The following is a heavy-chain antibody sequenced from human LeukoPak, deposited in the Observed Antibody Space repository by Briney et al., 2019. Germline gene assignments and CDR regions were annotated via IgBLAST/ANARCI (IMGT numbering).Heavy chain of an antibody. CDR3: ARHVIAYSSSPSRTYYYYYMDV. D-gene: IGHD6-6*01. Sequence: GESLKISCKGSGYSFTSYWIGWVRQMPGKGLEWMGIIYPGDSDTRYSPSFQGQVTISADKSISTAYLQCSSLKASDTAMYYCARHVIAYSSSPSRTYYYYYMDVGGKGTTVTVSS. V-gene: IGHV5-51*01. CDR1: GYSFTSYW. CDR2: IYPGDSDT. J-gene: IGHJ6*03.